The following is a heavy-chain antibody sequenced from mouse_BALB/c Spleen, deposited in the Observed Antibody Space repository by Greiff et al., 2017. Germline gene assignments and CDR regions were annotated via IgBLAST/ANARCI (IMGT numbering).Heavy chain of an antibody. CDR2: ISYSGST. D-gene: IGHD2-10*02. Sequence: EVKLMESGPGLVKPSQSLSLTCTVTGYSITSDYAWNWIRQFPGNKLEWMGYISYSGSTSYNPSLKSRISITRDTSKNQFFLQLNSVTTEDTATYYCARKGYGNYVPFAYWGQGTLVTVSA. J-gene: IGHJ3*01. CDR1: GYSITSDYA. CDR3: ARKGYGNYVPFAY. V-gene: IGHV3-2*02.